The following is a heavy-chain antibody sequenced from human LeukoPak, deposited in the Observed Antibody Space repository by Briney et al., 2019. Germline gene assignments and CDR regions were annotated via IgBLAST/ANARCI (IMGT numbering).Heavy chain of an antibody. D-gene: IGHD1-26*01. Sequence: ASVKVSCTVSGYTLTELSMHWVRQAHGKGQEWMGGFDPEDGETIYAQKFQGRVTMTEDTSTDTAYMELSSLRSEDTAVYYCATDLEWELKHWGQGTLVTVSS. CDR3: ATDLEWELKH. V-gene: IGHV1-24*01. CDR2: FDPEDGET. CDR1: GYTLTELS. J-gene: IGHJ4*02.